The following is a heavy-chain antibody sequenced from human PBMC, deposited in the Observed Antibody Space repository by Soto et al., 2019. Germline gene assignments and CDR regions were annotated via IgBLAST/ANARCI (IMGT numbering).Heavy chain of an antibody. V-gene: IGHV1-8*01. CDR2: MNPSTGNT. CDR1: GYTFTTYD. Sequence: ASVKVSCKASGYTFTTYDIHWVRQAPGQGLEWLGWMNPSTGNTGYAQAFRGRVTVTRDTSISTAYMELSSLTSDDTAFYFCARRKERSGPHYFDSWGQGTLVTV. J-gene: IGHJ4*02. D-gene: IGHD6-25*01. CDR3: ARRKERSGPHYFDS.